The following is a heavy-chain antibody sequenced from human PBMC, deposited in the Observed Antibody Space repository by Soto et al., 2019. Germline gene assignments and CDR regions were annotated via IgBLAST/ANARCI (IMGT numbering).Heavy chain of an antibody. CDR3: ARDKIYDSSGPGGVDI. D-gene: IGHD3-22*01. V-gene: IGHV4-31*03. J-gene: IGHJ3*02. Sequence: SETLSLTCTVSGGSISSGGYYWSWIRQHPGKGLEWIGYIYYSGSTYYNPSLKSRVTISVDTSKNQFSLKLSSVTAADTAVYYCARDKIYDSSGPGGVDIWGQGTMVTVSS. CDR1: GGSISSGGYY. CDR2: IYYSGST.